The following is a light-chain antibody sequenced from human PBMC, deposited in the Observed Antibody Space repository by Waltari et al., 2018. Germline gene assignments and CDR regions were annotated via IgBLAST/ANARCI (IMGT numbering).Light chain of an antibody. CDR1: QSVLHTSNKNNY. CDR3: QQYGSSPWT. V-gene: IGKV4-1*01. CDR2: GAS. Sequence: DIVMTQSPDSLAVFLGERATINCKSSQSVLHTSNKNNYLAWYQQKPGQPPKLLIYGASSRATGIPDRVSGSGSGTDFTLTISRLEPEDFAVYYCQQYGSSPWTFGQGTKVEIK. J-gene: IGKJ1*01.